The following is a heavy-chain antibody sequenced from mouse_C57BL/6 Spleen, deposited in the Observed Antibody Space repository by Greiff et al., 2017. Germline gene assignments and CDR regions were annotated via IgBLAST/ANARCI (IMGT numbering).Heavy chain of an antibody. J-gene: IGHJ4*01. Sequence: VQLQQSGPELVKPGASVKISCKASGYAFSSSWMNWVKQRPGKGLEWIGRIYPGDGDTNYNGKFKGKATLTADKSSSTAYMQLSSLTSEDSAVYFCARNNYVDYAMDYWGQGTSVTVSS. V-gene: IGHV1-82*01. CDR1: GYAFSSSW. CDR3: ARNNYVDYAMDY. CDR2: IYPGDGDT. D-gene: IGHD1-1*01.